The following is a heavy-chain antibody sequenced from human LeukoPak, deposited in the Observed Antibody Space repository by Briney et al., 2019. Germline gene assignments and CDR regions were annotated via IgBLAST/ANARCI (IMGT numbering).Heavy chain of an antibody. J-gene: IGHJ4*02. V-gene: IGHV4-59*08. CDR2: INYSGST. CDR3: ARHNSKWLALAYYFDY. CDR1: GGSTSSYY. Sequence: SETLSLTCTVSGGSTSSYYWSWIRQPPGKGLEWIGYINYSGSTNYNPSLKSRVTISVDTSKNQFSLKLSSVTAADTAVYYCARHNSKWLALAYYFDYWGQGTLVTVSS. D-gene: IGHD6-19*01.